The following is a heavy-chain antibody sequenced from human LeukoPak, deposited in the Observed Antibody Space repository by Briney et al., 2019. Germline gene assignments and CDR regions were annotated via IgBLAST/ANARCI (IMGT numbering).Heavy chain of an antibody. J-gene: IGHJ4*02. Sequence: PGGSLRLSCAASGFTFSKCWMSWVRQAPGRGLELVASINQHGSQIHYVDSVKGRFTISRDNAKNSLYLEMSSLRAEDTAEYYCARLFGEVTIYDYWGQGTLVTVSS. V-gene: IGHV3-7*01. CDR3: ARLFGEVTIYDY. CDR1: GFTFSKCW. CDR2: INQHGSQI. D-gene: IGHD3-10*01.